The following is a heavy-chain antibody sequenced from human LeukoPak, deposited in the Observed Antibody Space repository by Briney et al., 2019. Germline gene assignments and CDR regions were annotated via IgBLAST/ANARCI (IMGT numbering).Heavy chain of an antibody. CDR1: GYTFTNYL. CDR3: VREESGGYFDY. Sequence: ASVKVSCKASGYTFTNYLLHWVRQAPGQGLEWVGRITPSVDTTNYAQKFRDRVTMTRDTYTSKVYMELSSLRSEDTAVYHCVREESGGYFDYWGQGTLVTVSS. J-gene: IGHJ4*02. CDR2: ITPSVDTT. V-gene: IGHV1-46*01. D-gene: IGHD2-8*02.